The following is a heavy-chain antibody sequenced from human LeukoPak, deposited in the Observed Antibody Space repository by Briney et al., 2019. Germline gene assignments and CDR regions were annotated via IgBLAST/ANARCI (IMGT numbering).Heavy chain of an antibody. V-gene: IGHV3-73*01. CDR3: AKLISPYDS. J-gene: IGHJ4*02. D-gene: IGHD3/OR15-3a*01. Sequence: GGSLRLSCAASGFTFSGSAMHWVRQASGKGLEWVGRIRSKTHTYATAYAASVKGRFTISRDDSKNTAYLQMNSLRVEDTAVYYCAKLISPYDSWGRGILVTVSS. CDR1: GFTFSGSA. CDR2: IRSKTHTYAT.